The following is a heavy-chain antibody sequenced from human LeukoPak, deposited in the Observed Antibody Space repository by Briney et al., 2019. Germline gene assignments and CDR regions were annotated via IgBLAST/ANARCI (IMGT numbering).Heavy chain of an antibody. V-gene: IGHV3-53*01. CDR1: GFTFRDSA. D-gene: IGHD7-27*01. Sequence: GGSLRLSCAASGFTFRDSAMSWVRQAPGKGLEWVSVIYSIGSTFYADSVKGRFTISRDNSKNTLYLHMNSLRAEDTAVYFCARDRVYLGREDAFDIWGQGTMVTVSS. CDR2: IYSIGST. J-gene: IGHJ3*02. CDR3: ARDRVYLGREDAFDI.